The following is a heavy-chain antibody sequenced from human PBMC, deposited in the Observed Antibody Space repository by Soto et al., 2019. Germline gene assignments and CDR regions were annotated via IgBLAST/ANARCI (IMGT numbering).Heavy chain of an antibody. J-gene: IGHJ3*02. CDR1: GFTFSSYE. CDR2: ISSSGSTI. D-gene: IGHD6-19*01. Sequence: EVQLVESGGGLVQPGGSLRLSCAASGFTFSSYEMNWVRQAPGKGLEWVSSISSSGSTIYYADSVKGRFTISRDNAQNSLYLQMNSLRAEATAVYYCAREAAVAGTPNDAFDIWGQGTMVTVSS. V-gene: IGHV3-48*03. CDR3: AREAAVAGTPNDAFDI.